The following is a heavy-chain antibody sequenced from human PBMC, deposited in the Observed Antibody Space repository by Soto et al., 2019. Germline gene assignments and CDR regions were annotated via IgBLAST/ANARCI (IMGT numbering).Heavy chain of an antibody. V-gene: IGHV4-39*01. Sequence: AETLSLTCTVSGGSISSSSYYWGWIRQPPGKGLEWIGSIYYSGSTYYNPSLKSRVTISVDTSKNQFSLKLSSVTAADTAVYYCARRGLRREAGYFDYWGQGTLVTVSS. D-gene: IGHD4-17*01. CDR3: ARRGLRREAGYFDY. CDR2: IYYSGST. CDR1: GGSISSSSYY. J-gene: IGHJ4*02.